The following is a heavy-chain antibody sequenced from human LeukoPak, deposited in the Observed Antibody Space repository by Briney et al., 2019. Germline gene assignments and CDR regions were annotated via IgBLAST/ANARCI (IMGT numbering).Heavy chain of an antibody. V-gene: IGHV3-74*01. CDR2: INGDGRNI. CDR3: AKDLNYYDSSGYYYPDDAFDI. D-gene: IGHD3-22*01. J-gene: IGHJ3*02. Sequence: GGSLRLSCVASGFTFSSYWMHWVRQDPRKGLVWVSRINGDGRNINYADSVRGRFTISRDNAKNTLYLQMNSLRAEDTALYYCAKDLNYYDSSGYYYPDDAFDIWGQGTMVTVSS. CDR1: GFTFSSYW.